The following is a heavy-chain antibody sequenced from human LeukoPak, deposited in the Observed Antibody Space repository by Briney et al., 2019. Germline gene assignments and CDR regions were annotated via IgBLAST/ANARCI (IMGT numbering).Heavy chain of an antibody. J-gene: IGHJ4*02. Sequence: GGSLRLSCAASGFTFSSHSMNWVRQAPGKGLEWVSSISSSSSYINYADSVRGRFTISRDNAKNSLFLRMDSLRGEDTAVYYRARCTTGKTFGSLREIKKSREIDYWGQGTLVTVSS. CDR1: GFTFSSHS. CDR3: ARCTTGKTFGSLREIKKSREIDY. CDR2: ISSSSSYI. D-gene: IGHD1-1*01. V-gene: IGHV3-21*01.